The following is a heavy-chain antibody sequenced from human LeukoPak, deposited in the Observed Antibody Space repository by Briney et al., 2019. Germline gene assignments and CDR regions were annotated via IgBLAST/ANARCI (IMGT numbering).Heavy chain of an antibody. J-gene: IGHJ4*02. CDR3: ARCYCSGGSCYPDY. CDR2: IYYSGST. CDR1: GGSTSSSSYY. V-gene: IGHV4-39*01. Sequence: SETLSLTCSVSGGSTSSSSYYWGWIRQPPGKGLEWIGSIYYSGSTYYNSSLKSRVTISADTSKNQSSLKLSSVTAADTAVYYSARCYCSGGSCYPDYWGQGTLVTVSS. D-gene: IGHD2-15*01.